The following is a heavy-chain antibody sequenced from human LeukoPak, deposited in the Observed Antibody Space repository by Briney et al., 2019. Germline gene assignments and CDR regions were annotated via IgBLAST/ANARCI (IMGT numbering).Heavy chain of an antibody. CDR1: GFPFCSYA. V-gene: IGHV3-21*01. CDR2: ISSSSSYI. CDR3: ARDWRPYSSGLGAFDI. J-gene: IGHJ3*02. D-gene: IGHD6-19*01. Sequence: PGGALRLSFAASGFPFCSYAMSWVRPAPGKGLEWGSSISSSSSYIYYADSVKGRFTISRDNAKNSLYLQMNSLRAEDTAVYYCARDWRPYSSGLGAFDIWGQGTMVTVSS.